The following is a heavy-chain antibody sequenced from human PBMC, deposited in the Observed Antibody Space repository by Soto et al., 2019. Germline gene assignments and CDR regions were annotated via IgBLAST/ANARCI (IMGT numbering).Heavy chain of an antibody. Sequence: EVQLLESGGGLVQPGGSLRLSCAASGFTFSAYAMSWVRQAPGKGLEWVSSISGTSPSTYYADSVQGRFSISTDSSRETLFLQMNTLRGEDTAVYFCAPLIFVGEYWGQGTPVTVSS. CDR1: GFTFSAYA. V-gene: IGHV3-23*01. CDR2: ISGTSPST. J-gene: IGHJ4*02. CDR3: APLIFVGEY. D-gene: IGHD3-16*01.